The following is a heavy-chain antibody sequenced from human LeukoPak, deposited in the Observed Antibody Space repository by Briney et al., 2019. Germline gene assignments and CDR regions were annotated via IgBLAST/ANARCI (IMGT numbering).Heavy chain of an antibody. CDR2: INPNSGGT. CDR3: ASTIFGTHGYFDL. J-gene: IGHJ2*01. V-gene: IGHV1-2*04. D-gene: IGHD3-3*01. Sequence: ASVKVSCKASGYTFTGYYMHWVRQAPGQGLEWMGWINPNSGGTNYAQKFQGWVTMTRDTSISTAYMELSRLRSDDTAVYYCASTIFGTHGYFDLWGRGTLVTVSS. CDR1: GYTFTGYY.